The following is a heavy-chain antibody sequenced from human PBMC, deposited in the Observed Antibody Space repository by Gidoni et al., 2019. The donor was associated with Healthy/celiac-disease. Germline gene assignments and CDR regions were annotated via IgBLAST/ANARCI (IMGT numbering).Heavy chain of an antibody. Sequence: QMQLVQSGPEVKKPGTSVKVPCKASGFTFTSSAVQWVRQARGQRLEWIGWIVVGSGNTNYAQKFQERVTITRDMSTSTAYMELSSLRSEDTAVYYCAADFSRGSCYFWGQGTLVTVSS. CDR1: GFTFTSSA. D-gene: IGHD2-15*01. CDR2: IVVGSGNT. J-gene: IGHJ4*02. V-gene: IGHV1-58*01. CDR3: AADFSRGSCYF.